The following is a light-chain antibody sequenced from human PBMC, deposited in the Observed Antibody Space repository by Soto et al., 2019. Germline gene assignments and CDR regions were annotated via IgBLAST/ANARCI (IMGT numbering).Light chain of an antibody. V-gene: IGLV2-14*01. J-gene: IGLJ2*01. CDR1: SSDVGGYNY. Sequence: QSALTQPASVSGSPGQSITISCTGTSSDVGGYNYVSWYQQHPGQAPKLLLYDVSNRPSGVSNRFSGSKSGNTASLTISGLQAEYEADYYCSSYTSSSTLVFGGGTKLTVL. CDR3: SSYTSSSTLV. CDR2: DVS.